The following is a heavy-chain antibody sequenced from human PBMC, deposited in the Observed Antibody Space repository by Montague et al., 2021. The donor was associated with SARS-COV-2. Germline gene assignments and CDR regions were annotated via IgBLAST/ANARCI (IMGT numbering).Heavy chain of an antibody. V-gene: IGHV2-70*11. J-gene: IGHJ4*02. D-gene: IGHD5-24*01. Sequence: PALVKPTQTLTLTCTFSGFSLSTSGMCVSWIRQPPGKALEWLARIDWDDDKYYSTSLKTRLTISKDTSKNQVVLTMTNMDPVDTATYYCARYTDGYNYPSPGSFDYWGQGTLVTVSS. CDR3: ARYTDGYNYPSPGSFDY. CDR2: IDWDDDK. CDR1: GFSLSTSGMC.